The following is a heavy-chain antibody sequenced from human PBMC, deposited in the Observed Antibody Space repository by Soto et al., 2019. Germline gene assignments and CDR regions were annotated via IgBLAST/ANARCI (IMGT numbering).Heavy chain of an antibody. V-gene: IGHV1-3*01. Sequence: GASVQVSCKASGYTFTSYAMHWVRQAPGQRLEWMGWINAGNGNTKYSQKFQGRVTITRDTSASTAYMELSSLRSEDTAVYYCARDTITIFGVVNYWFDPWGQGTLVTVSS. J-gene: IGHJ5*02. CDR1: GYTFTSYA. CDR3: ARDTITIFGVVNYWFDP. D-gene: IGHD3-3*01. CDR2: INAGNGNT.